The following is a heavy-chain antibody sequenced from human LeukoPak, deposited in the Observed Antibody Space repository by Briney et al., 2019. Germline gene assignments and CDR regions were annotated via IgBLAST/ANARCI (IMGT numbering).Heavy chain of an antibody. CDR1: GFTFSSYE. CDR2: ISSSGSTI. CDR3: ARDYGDAFDI. J-gene: IGHJ3*02. Sequence: PGGSLRLSCAASGFTFSSYEMDWVRQAPGKGLEWVSYISSSGSTIYYADSVKGRFTISRDNAKNSLYLQMNSLRAEDTAVYYCARDYGDAFDIWGQGTMVTVSS. D-gene: IGHD4-17*01. V-gene: IGHV3-48*03.